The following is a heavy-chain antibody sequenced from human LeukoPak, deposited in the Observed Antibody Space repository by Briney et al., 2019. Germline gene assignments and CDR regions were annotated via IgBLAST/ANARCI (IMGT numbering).Heavy chain of an antibody. J-gene: IGHJ6*04. V-gene: IGHV1-69*06. CDR3: AKRDNVYYYYGMDV. D-gene: IGHD1-14*01. CDR2: IIPIFGTA. CDR1: GGTFSSYA. Sequence: SVKVSCKASGGTFSSYAISWVRQAPGQGLEWMGGIIPIFGTANYAQKFQGRVTITADKSTSTAYMEPSSLRSEDTAVYYCAKRDNVYYYYGMDVWGKGTTVTVSS.